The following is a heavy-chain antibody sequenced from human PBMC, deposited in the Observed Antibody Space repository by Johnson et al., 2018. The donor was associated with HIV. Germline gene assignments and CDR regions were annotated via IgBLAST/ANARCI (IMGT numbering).Heavy chain of an antibody. D-gene: IGHD5/OR15-5a*01. J-gene: IGHJ3*02. CDR1: GFTFSTYD. Sequence: VQLVESGGGLVKPGGSLRLSCVASGFTFSTYDMHWVRQVTGKGLEWVSGITTAGDTYYPGSVKGRFTIFSENVKNSLYLQRNSLRAGDTAVYYCARGVLAFDIWGQGTMVTVSS. CDR2: ITTAGDT. V-gene: IGHV3-13*01. CDR3: ARGVLAFDI.